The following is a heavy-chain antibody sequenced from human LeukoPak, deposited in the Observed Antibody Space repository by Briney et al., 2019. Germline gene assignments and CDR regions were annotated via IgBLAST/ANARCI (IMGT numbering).Heavy chain of an antibody. D-gene: IGHD6-6*01. V-gene: IGHV3-21*01. Sequence: GGSLRLSCAASGFTFGSYSMNWVRQTPGKGLEWVSSISSSSSYIYYADSVKGRFTISRDNAKNSLYLQMNSLRAEDTAVYYCARESSSSGYWGQGTLVTVSS. CDR2: ISSSSSYI. J-gene: IGHJ4*02. CDR3: ARESSSSGY. CDR1: GFTFGSYS.